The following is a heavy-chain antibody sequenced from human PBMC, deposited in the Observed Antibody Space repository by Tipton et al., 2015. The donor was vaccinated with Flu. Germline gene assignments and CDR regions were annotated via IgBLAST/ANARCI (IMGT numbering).Heavy chain of an antibody. CDR1: GGSISSYY. J-gene: IGHJ6*02. CDR3: ARDPSGWKAYYYYGMDV. CDR2: IYYSGST. V-gene: IGHV4-59*01. Sequence: TLSLTCTVSGGSISSYYWSWIRQPPGKGLEWIGYIYYSGSTNHNPSLKSRVTISVDTSKNQFSLKLSSVTAADTAVYYCARDPSGWKAYYYYGMDVWGQGTTVTVSS. D-gene: IGHD6-19*01.